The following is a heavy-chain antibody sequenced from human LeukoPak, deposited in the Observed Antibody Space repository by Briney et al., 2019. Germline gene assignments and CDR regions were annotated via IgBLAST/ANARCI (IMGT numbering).Heavy chain of an antibody. Sequence: GGSLRLSWAASGFTFSNYAMTWVRQAPGKGLEWVSGISGRGGSTYYADSVKGRFTISRDNSKNTLYLQMNSLRAEDTAVYYCAKGLSTDSSSDDYWGQGTLVTVSS. D-gene: IGHD6-13*01. CDR2: ISGRGGST. CDR1: GFTFSNYA. V-gene: IGHV3-23*01. J-gene: IGHJ4*02. CDR3: AKGLSTDSSSDDY.